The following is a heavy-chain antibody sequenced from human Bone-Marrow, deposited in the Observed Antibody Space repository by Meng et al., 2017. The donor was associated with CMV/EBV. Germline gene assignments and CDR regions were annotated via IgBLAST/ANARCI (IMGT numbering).Heavy chain of an antibody. CDR1: FSSYA. V-gene: IGHV3-23*01. J-gene: IGHJ4*02. CDR3: AKDLRDRRTYYYDSSGDDY. Sequence: FSSYAMSWVRQAPGKGLEWVSAISGSGGSTYYADSVKGRFTISRDNSKNTLYLQMNSLRAEDTAVYYCAKDLRDRRTYYYDSSGDDYWGQGTLVTVSS. D-gene: IGHD3-22*01. CDR2: ISGSGGST.